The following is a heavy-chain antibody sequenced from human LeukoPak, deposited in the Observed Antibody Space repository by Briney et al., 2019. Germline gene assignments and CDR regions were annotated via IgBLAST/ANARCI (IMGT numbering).Heavy chain of an antibody. CDR3: ARGVRIAARRDYYYGMDV. J-gene: IGHJ6*02. D-gene: IGHD6-6*01. CDR1: GGSFSGYY. Sequence: PSGTLSLTCAVSGGSFSGYYWGWIRQPPGKGLEGIGEINHSGSTNYNPSLKSRVTISVDTSKNQFSLKLSSVTAADTAVYYCARGVRIAARRDYYYGMDVWGQGTTVTVSS. CDR2: INHSGST. V-gene: IGHV4-34*01.